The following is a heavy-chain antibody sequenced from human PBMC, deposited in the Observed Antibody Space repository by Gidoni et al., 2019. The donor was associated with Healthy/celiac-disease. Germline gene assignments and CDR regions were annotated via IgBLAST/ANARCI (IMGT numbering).Heavy chain of an antibody. V-gene: IGHV3-33*01. Sequence: QVQLVESGGGVVQPGRSLRLSCTASGFTFSSYGMHWVRQAPGKGLGWVAVIWYDGSNKYYADSVKGRFTISRDNSKNTLYLQMNSLRAEDTAVYYCARGWDVVVPAAMSWFDPWGQGTLVTVSS. CDR1: GFTFSSYG. D-gene: IGHD2-2*01. CDR3: ARGWDVVVPAAMSWFDP. J-gene: IGHJ5*02. CDR2: IWYDGSNK.